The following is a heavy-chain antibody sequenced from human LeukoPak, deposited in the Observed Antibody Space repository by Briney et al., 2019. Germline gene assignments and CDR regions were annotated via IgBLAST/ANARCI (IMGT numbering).Heavy chain of an antibody. Sequence: SETLSLTCAVYGGSFSGDYWSWIRQPPGKGLEWIGEINHSRSTNYNPSLESRVTISVATSKNQFSLKLRSVTAADTAVYYCARRGMVTFGAVISRRRWFDPWGQGTLVTVTS. CDR1: GGSFSGDY. D-gene: IGHD3-16*02. CDR2: INHSRST. CDR3: ARRGMVTFGAVISRRRWFDP. J-gene: IGHJ5*02. V-gene: IGHV4-34*01.